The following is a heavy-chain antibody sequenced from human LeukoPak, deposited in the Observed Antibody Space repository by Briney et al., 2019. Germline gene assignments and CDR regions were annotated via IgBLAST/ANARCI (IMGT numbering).Heavy chain of an antibody. J-gene: IGHJ6*03. D-gene: IGHD6-19*01. CDR2: ISSSSSYI. Sequence: PGGSLRLSCAASGFTFSSYSMNWVRQAPGKGLESVSSISSSSSYIYYADSVKGRFSISRDNAKNSLYLQINSLRAEDTAVYYCARHCITSSGLYGDYMDVWGKGTAVTVSS. V-gene: IGHV3-21*01. CDR1: GFTFSSYS. CDR3: ARHCITSSGLYGDYMDV.